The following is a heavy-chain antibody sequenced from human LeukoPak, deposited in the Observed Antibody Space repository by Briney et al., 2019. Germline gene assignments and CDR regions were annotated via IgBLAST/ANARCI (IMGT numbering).Heavy chain of an antibody. Sequence: GGSLSLSCAASGFNFSTFEMNCVRQAPGKGLEWVSYISNSGSTIYYADSVKGRFTISRDNAKNTLYLQMNSLRAEDTAVYYCARVVDTHFDYWGQGTLVTVSS. J-gene: IGHJ4*02. D-gene: IGHD5-18*01. CDR2: ISNSGSTI. CDR3: ARVVDTHFDY. CDR1: GFNFSTFE. V-gene: IGHV3-48*03.